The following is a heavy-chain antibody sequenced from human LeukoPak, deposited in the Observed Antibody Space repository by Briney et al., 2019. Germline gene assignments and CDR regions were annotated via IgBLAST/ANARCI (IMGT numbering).Heavy chain of an antibody. J-gene: IGHJ3*02. D-gene: IGHD1-26*01. V-gene: IGHV3-48*03. Sequence: PGGSLRLSCAASGFTFSSYEMNCVRQAPGKGLEWVSYISSSGSTIYYADSVKGRFTISRDNDKNSRYLQMNSLRAEDTAVYYCATGGIVGANGAFDIWGQGTMVTVSS. CDR1: GFTFSSYE. CDR3: ATGGIVGANGAFDI. CDR2: ISSSGSTI.